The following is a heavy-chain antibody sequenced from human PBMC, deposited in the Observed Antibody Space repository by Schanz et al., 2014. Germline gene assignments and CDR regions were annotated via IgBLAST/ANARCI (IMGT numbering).Heavy chain of an antibody. D-gene: IGHD1-26*01. CDR3: AEDRELLPFEY. CDR1: RFTFSNHA. CDR2: IGGSGDST. V-gene: IGHV3-23*01. J-gene: IGHJ4*02. Sequence: EVHLLESGGGLVQPGGSLRLSCAASRFTFSNHALSWVRQAPGKGLEWVSGIGGSGDSTHYADSVKGRFIISRDNSKNTLYLQVNSLRAEDTAVYYCAEDRELLPFEYWGQGTLXAVSS.